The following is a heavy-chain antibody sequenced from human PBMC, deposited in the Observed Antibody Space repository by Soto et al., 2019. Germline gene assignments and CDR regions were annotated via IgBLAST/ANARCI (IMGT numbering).Heavy chain of an antibody. CDR1: KFRLSSYW. D-gene: IGHD2-15*01. J-gene: IGHJ4*02. V-gene: IGHV3-48*02. CDR2: IRTISSAI. Sequence: GGSLRLSFAASKFRLSSYWMTWIRQAPGKGLEWVSSIRTISSAIYCAASVRGRFTISRDNARNSLYLQMTSLRDEDTAVYYCARETPSFDSWGQGTLVTVSS. CDR3: ARETPSFDS.